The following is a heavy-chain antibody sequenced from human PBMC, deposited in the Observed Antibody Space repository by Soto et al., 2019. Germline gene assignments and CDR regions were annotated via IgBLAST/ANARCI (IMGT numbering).Heavy chain of an antibody. D-gene: IGHD4-17*01. Sequence: SETLSLTCTVSGGSISSYYWSWIRQPPGKGLEWIGYIYHSGNTYYNPSLKSRVTISVDRSKNQFSLKLSSVTAADTAVYYCARAHYGDYGYGMDVWGQGTTVTVSS. CDR2: IYHSGNT. CDR1: GGSISSYY. V-gene: IGHV4-59*12. CDR3: ARAHYGDYGYGMDV. J-gene: IGHJ6*02.